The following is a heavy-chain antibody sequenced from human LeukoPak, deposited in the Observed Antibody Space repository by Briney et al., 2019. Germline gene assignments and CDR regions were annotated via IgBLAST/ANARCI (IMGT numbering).Heavy chain of an antibody. V-gene: IGHV3-30-3*01. CDR3: ARDPYSSSSGADDY. CDR2: ISYDGSNK. J-gene: IGHJ4*02. D-gene: IGHD6-6*01. CDR1: GFTFSSYA. Sequence: GGSLRLSCAASGFTFSSYAMHWVRQAPGKGLEWVAVISYDGSNKYYADSVKGRFTISRDNSKNTLYLQMNSLRAEDTAMYYCARDPYSSSSGADDYWGQGTLVTVSS.